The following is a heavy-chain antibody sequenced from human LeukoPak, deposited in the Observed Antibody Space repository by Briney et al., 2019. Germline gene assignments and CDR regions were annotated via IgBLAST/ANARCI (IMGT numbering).Heavy chain of an antibody. CDR3: ARGDCSGGSCYLFDY. CDR2: IYYSGST. D-gene: IGHD2-15*01. CDR1: GGSISSYD. Sequence: SETLSLTCTVSGGSISSYDWSWIRQPPGKGLEWIGYIYYSGSTNYNPSLKSRVTISVDTSKNQFSLKLSSVTAADTAVYYCARGDCSGGSCYLFDYWGQGALVTVSS. J-gene: IGHJ4*02. V-gene: IGHV4-59*08.